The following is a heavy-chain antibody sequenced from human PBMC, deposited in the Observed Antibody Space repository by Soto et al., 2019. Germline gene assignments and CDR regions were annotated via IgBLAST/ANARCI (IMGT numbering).Heavy chain of an antibody. J-gene: IGHJ4*02. CDR1: GFSLSTSGVG. Sequence: QITLKESGPTLVKPTQTLTLTCTFSGFSLSTSGVGVGWIRQPPGKALEWLALIYWDNDKRYSPSLKSRLTITHDTSKNQVVLTITNMDPVDTATYSSAHTRSVSSIAAREDFDYWGQGTLVTVSS. CDR3: AHTRSVSSIAAREDFDY. D-gene: IGHD6-6*01. V-gene: IGHV2-5*02. CDR2: IYWDNDK.